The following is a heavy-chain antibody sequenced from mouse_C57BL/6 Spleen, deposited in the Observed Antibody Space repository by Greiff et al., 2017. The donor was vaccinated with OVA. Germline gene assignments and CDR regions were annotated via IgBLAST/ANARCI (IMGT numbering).Heavy chain of an antibody. CDR3: ARDGNYPAWFAY. Sequence: EVNVVESGGGLVKPGGSLKLSCAASGFTFSSYAMSWVRQTPEKRLEWVATISDGGSYTYYPDNVKGRFTISRDNAKNTLYLQMSHLKSEDTAMYYCARDGNYPAWFAYWGQGTLVTVSA. CDR1: GFTFSSYA. J-gene: IGHJ3*01. V-gene: IGHV5-4*01. D-gene: IGHD2-1*01. CDR2: ISDGGSYT.